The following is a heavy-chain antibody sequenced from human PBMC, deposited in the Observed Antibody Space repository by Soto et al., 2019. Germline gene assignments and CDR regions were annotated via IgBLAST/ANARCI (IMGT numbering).Heavy chain of an antibody. J-gene: IGHJ4*02. D-gene: IGHD3-3*01. CDR1: GFTFSSYW. Sequence: GGSLRLSCAASGFTFSSYWMSWVRQAPGKGLEWVDNIKQDGSEKYYVDSLKGRFTISRDNAKNSLYLQLNSLRAEDTAVYYCARDRGQMGLRFLEWLFQTYFDYWGQGTLVTV. CDR3: ARDRGQMGLRFLEWLFQTYFDY. CDR2: IKQDGSEK. V-gene: IGHV3-7*01.